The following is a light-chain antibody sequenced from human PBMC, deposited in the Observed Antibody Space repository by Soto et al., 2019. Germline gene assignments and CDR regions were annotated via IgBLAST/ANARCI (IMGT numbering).Light chain of an antibody. V-gene: IGKV3-20*01. CDR2: GAS. CDR3: QQYGDSPQT. J-gene: IGKJ1*01. CDR1: QSVTGSS. Sequence: DIVLTQSPGTLSLSPGEGVTLSCRASQSVTGSSIAWFQQKPGQAPRLLMYGASNRATGIPHRFSGSGSGTDFTLTITRLEPEDFAVYCCQQYGDSPQTFGPGTKVDI.